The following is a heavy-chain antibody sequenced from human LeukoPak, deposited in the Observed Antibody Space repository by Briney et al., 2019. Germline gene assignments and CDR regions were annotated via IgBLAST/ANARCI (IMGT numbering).Heavy chain of an antibody. D-gene: IGHD5-18*01. Sequence: GGSLRLSCAASGFTFSTYAMSWVRQAAGKGLEWVSLISGSGGGTYYADSVKGRFTISRDNSKNTAYLQMNSLKTEDTAVYYCTSKGGYSYGSYYYGMDVWGQGTTVTVSS. CDR2: ISGSGGGT. J-gene: IGHJ6*02. V-gene: IGHV3-23*01. CDR3: TSKGGYSYGSYYYGMDV. CDR1: GFTFSTYA.